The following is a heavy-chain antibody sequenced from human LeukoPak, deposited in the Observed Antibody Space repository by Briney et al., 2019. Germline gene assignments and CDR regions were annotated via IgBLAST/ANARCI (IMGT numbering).Heavy chain of an antibody. CDR3: ARGDNCNGNYYYGMDV. J-gene: IGHJ6*02. Sequence: GASVKVSCKASGYTFTGYYMHWVRQAPGQGLEWMGWINPNSGDTNYAQKFQGRVTMTRDTSISTAYMELSRLRSDDTAVYYCARGDNCNGNYYYGMDVWGQGTTVTVSS. CDR2: INPNSGDT. CDR1: GYTFTGYY. D-gene: IGHD1-20*01. V-gene: IGHV1-2*02.